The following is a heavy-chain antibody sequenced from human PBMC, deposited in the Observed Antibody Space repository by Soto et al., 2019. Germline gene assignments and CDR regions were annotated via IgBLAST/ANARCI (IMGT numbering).Heavy chain of an antibody. CDR2: ISSSSSYI. J-gene: IGHJ4*02. D-gene: IGHD4-4*01. Sequence: GGSLRLSCAASGFTFSSYSINWVRQSPGKGLEWVSSISSSSSYIYYADSVRGRFTISRDNSRNSLFLQMNGPRPEDSALYYCAKDEGTSSTVFDYWGQGTLVTVSS. CDR3: AKDEGTSSTVFDY. V-gene: IGHV3-21*04. CDR1: GFTFSSYS.